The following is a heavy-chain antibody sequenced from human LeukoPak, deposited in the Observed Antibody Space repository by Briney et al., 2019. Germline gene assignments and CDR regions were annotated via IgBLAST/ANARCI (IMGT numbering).Heavy chain of an antibody. V-gene: IGHV3-23*01. CDR2: ISGSGGST. Sequence: LPGGSLRLSCATSGFTFSSYGMSWVRQAPGKGLEWVSAISGSGGSTYYADSVKGRFTISRDNSKNSLYLQMNSLRAEDTAVYYCVRDTVVVDATLYYYMDVWGTGTTVTVSS. CDR3: VRDTVVVDATLYYYMDV. J-gene: IGHJ6*03. CDR1: GFTFSSYG. D-gene: IGHD2-15*01.